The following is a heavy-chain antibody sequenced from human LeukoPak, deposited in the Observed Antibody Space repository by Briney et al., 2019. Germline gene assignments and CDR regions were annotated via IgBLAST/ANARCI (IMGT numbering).Heavy chain of an antibody. CDR2: ISGSGGST. Sequence: GGSLRLSCAASGFTFSSYAMSWVRQARGRGLEWVSAISGSGGSTYYADSVKGRFTISRDNSKNTLYLQMNSLRADDAAVYYCAKEYYYDSSSPWGQGTLVTVSS. J-gene: IGHJ5*02. V-gene: IGHV3-23*01. CDR3: AKEYYYDSSSP. D-gene: IGHD3-22*01. CDR1: GFTFSSYA.